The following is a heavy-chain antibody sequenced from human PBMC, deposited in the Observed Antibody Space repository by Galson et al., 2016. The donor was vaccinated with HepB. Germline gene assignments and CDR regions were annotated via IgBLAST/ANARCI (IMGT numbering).Heavy chain of an antibody. J-gene: IGHJ3*01. Sequence: SLRLSCAASGFTVSGTYMSWARQAPGKGLQWVSSLFSSGASFYTESLRGRFTVSRDTSNNTLYLQMNSRRADDSAVYYCEAYSVPFDVWGQGTVVTV. V-gene: IGHV3-53*01. D-gene: IGHD3-16*01. CDR3: EAYSVPFDV. CDR1: GFTVSGTY. CDR2: LFSSGAS.